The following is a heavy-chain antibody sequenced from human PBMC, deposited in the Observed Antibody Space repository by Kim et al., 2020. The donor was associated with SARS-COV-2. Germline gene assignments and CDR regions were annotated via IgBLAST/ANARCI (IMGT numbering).Heavy chain of an antibody. CDR1: GFTVSNDW. D-gene: IGHD4-17*01. CDR3: TGTYGGAH. Sequence: GGSLRLSCTASGFTVSNDWMNWVRQAPGKGLVWIARINSAGSLTNYADSVKGRFTISRDNAKSTLHRQMNSLRAEDTGVYYCTGTYGGAHWGQGTLVTVSS. V-gene: IGHV3-74*01. CDR2: INSAGSLT. J-gene: IGHJ4*02.